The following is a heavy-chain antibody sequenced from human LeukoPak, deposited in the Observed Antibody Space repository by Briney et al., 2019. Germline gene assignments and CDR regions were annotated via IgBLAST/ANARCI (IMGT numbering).Heavy chain of an antibody. CDR3: ARSSGWKTPTDY. V-gene: IGHV3-33*08. Sequence: GGSLRLSCAASGFTFSSYGMHWVRQAPGKGLEWVAVIWYDGSNKYYADSVKGRFTISRDNSKNTLYLQMNSLRAEDTAVYYCARSSGWKTPTDYWGQGTLVTVSS. D-gene: IGHD6-19*01. J-gene: IGHJ4*02. CDR2: IWYDGSNK. CDR1: GFTFSSYG.